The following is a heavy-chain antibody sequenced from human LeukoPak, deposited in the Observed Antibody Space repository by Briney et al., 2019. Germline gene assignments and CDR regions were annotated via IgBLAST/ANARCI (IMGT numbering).Heavy chain of an antibody. Sequence: ASVKVSCKASGYTFTGYYMHWVRQAPGQGLEWMGRINPNSGGTNYAQKFQCRVTMTRDTSISTAYMELSRLRSDDTAVYYCARVGSSTISAGNHFDYWGQGTLVTVSS. D-gene: IGHD2-2*01. J-gene: IGHJ4*02. CDR2: INPNSGGT. CDR3: ARVGSSTISAGNHFDY. CDR1: GYTFTGYY. V-gene: IGHV1-2*06.